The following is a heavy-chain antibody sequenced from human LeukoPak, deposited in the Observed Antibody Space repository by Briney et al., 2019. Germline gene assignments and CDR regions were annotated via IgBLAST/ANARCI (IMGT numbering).Heavy chain of an antibody. Sequence: SETLSLTCTVSGGSVSSHGYYWGWIRQPPGKGLEWIGSNDYRGYSYYIPSLKSRVTISIDTSKNQLSLRLTSVTAADTAVCYCARFEGGTMEDYWAQGTLVTVSS. CDR2: NDYRGYS. CDR3: ARFEGGTMEDY. CDR1: GGSVSSHGYY. D-gene: IGHD1-1*01. V-gene: IGHV4-39*07. J-gene: IGHJ4*02.